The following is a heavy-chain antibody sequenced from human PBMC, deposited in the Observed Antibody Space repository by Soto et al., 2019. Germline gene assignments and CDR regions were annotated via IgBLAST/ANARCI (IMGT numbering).Heavy chain of an antibody. J-gene: IGHJ4*02. V-gene: IGHV3-23*01. CDR1: GFIFGAYA. D-gene: IGHD6-13*01. CDR3: AKAGFSSSWSPTYFDY. CDR2: ISAGDST. Sequence: GGSLRLSCAASGFIFGAYAMSWVRQAPGKGLEWVSGISAGDSTYYADSVRGRFTISRDKSKNTLYLQMNSLRAEDTAVYYCAKAGFSSSWSPTYFDYWGQGTLVTVSS.